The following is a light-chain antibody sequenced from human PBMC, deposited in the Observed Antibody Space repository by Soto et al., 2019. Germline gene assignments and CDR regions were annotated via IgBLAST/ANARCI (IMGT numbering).Light chain of an antibody. J-gene: IGKJ2*01. CDR1: QSISGW. V-gene: IGKV1-5*03. Sequence: DIQMTQSPSTLSASVGDRVTITCRASQSISGWLAWYQQKPGKAPKVLIYKASTLESGVPSRFSGSGSGIEFTLTISSLQPDDFATYYCQQYNTYPYTFGQGTKLEIK. CDR3: QQYNTYPYT. CDR2: KAS.